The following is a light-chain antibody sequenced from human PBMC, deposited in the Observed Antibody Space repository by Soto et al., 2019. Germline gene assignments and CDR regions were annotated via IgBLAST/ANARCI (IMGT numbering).Light chain of an antibody. Sequence: IQLTQSPSSLSASVGHIVTITCRASQGISSYLAWYQQDPGKAPKLLIYAGSTLQSGVPSRFSGSGSGTDFTLTISSLQPEDFATYYCQQFNTYPITFGQGTRLEI. V-gene: IGKV1-9*01. CDR1: QGISSY. CDR3: QQFNTYPIT. J-gene: IGKJ5*01. CDR2: AGS.